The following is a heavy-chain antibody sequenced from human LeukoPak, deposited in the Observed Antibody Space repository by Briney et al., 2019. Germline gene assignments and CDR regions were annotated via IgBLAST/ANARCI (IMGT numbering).Heavy chain of an antibody. J-gene: IGHJ4*02. V-gene: IGHV3-23*01. CDR3: AKEVWGTYYS. Sequence: GGSLSLSCAASGFTFSTNALYWPRQAPGKGLEWVSAITGGGDPTYSADSVKGRFTISRDNSKNMVYLEMNSLRAEDTAVYYCAKEVWGTYYSWGQGTLVTVSS. D-gene: IGHD3-16*01. CDR2: ITGGGDPT. CDR1: GFTFSTNA.